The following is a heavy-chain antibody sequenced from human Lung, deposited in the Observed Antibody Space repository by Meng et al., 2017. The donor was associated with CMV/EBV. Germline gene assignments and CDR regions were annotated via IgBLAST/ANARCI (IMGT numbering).Heavy chain of an antibody. CDR3: VRDWKYS. CDR1: GFTFNSYA. D-gene: IGHD1-1*01. Sequence: GESLKISCAASGFTFNSYAMNWVRQAPGKGLEWVSYISETSSYIYYADSVKGRFTISRDNANNSLYLQMSSLRAEDTALYYCVRDWKYSWGQGALVTSPQ. J-gene: IGHJ4*02. V-gene: IGHV3-21*01. CDR2: ISETSSYI.